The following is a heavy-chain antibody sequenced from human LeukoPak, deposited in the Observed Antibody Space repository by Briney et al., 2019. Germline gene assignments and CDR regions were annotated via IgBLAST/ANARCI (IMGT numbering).Heavy chain of an antibody. J-gene: IGHJ4*02. V-gene: IGHV3-23*01. CDR1: GFTFSSYA. Sequence: GGSLSLSCAASGFTFSSYAMNWVRQAPGKGLEWVSAISGSGGSTYYADSVKGRFTISRDNSKNTLYLQMNSLRAGDTAVYYCAYDGSSSPYWGQGTLVTVSS. CDR2: ISGSGGST. D-gene: IGHD6-13*01. CDR3: AYDGSSSPY.